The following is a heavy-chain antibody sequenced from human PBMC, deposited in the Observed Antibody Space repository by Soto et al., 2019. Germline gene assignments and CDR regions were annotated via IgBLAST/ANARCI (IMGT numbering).Heavy chain of an antibody. CDR2: INAGNGNT. CDR3: ARAGFCSTTSCSDAFDI. J-gene: IGHJ3*02. Sequence: QVQLVQSGAEVKKPGASVKVSCKASGYTFTNYAMHWVRQAPGQRPEWMGWINAGNGNTKFSQRFQGRVTITRGTSANIAYMELSSLTSEDTAVYYCARAGFCSTTSCSDAFDIWGQGTMVTVSS. V-gene: IGHV1-3*01. CDR1: GYTFTNYA. D-gene: IGHD2-2*01.